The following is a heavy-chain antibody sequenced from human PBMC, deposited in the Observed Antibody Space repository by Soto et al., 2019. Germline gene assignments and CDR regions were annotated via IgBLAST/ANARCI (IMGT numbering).Heavy chain of an antibody. D-gene: IGHD3-22*01. CDR3: ARDRIEGYYDSSGYLDY. CDR1: GGAFSSYA. V-gene: IGHV1-69*06. J-gene: IGHJ4*02. CDR2: IIPIFGTA. Sequence: WASVKVSCKASGGAFSSYAISWVRQAPGQGLEWMGGIIPIFGTANYAQKFQGRVTITADKSTSTAYMELSSLRSEDTAVYYCARDRIEGYYDSSGYLDYWGQGTLVTVSS.